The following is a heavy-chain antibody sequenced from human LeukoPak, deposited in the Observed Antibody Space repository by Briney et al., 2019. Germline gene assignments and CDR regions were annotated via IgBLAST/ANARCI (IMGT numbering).Heavy chain of an antibody. CDR1: GGSISSSSSY. CDR2: IYYSGST. V-gene: IGHV4-39*01. Sequence: KPSETLSLTCTVSGGSISSSSSYWGWIRQPPGKGLEWIGSIYYSGSTYYNPSLKSRVTISVDTSKNQFSLKLSSVTAADTAVYYCARGLWFGDENPPYFDYWGQGILVTVSS. J-gene: IGHJ4*02. CDR3: ARGLWFGDENPPYFDY. D-gene: IGHD3-10*01.